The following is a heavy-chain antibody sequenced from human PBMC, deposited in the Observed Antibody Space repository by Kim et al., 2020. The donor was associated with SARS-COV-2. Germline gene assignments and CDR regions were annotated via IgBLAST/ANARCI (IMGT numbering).Heavy chain of an antibody. CDR3: ARDPCSRLRGVTYSYYGMDV. D-gene: IGHD3-10*01. CDR1: GFTFSSCA. CDR2: ISYDGSNK. Sequence: GGSLRLSCAASGFTFSSCAMHWVRQAPGKGLEWVAVISYDGSNKNYADSVKGRFTISRDNSKNTLYLQMNSLRAENTAVYYCARDPCSRLRGVTYSYYGMDVWGQGTMVTVSS. V-gene: IGHV3-30-3*01. J-gene: IGHJ6*02.